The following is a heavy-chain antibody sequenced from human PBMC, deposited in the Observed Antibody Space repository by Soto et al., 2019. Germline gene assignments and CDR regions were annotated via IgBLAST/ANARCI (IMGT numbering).Heavy chain of an antibody. CDR1: GFTVSSHY. J-gene: IGHJ2*01. V-gene: IGHV3-66*01. CDR3: ARDYYGGNSRYFDL. Sequence: EVQLVESGGGLVKPGGSLRLSCAASGFTVSSHYMSWVRQAPGKGLEWVSVIYSGGSTYYTDSVKGRFTISRDNSKNTLFLQMNSLRAEDTAVYYCARDYYGGNSRYFDLWGRGTLVTVSS. D-gene: IGHD2-21*02. CDR2: IYSGGST.